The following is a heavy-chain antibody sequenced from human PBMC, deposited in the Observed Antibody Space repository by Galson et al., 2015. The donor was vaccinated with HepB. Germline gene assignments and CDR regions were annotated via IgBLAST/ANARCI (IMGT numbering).Heavy chain of an antibody. CDR1: GFTFTSSA. J-gene: IGHJ4*02. CDR2: IVVGSGNT. V-gene: IGHV1-58*01. D-gene: IGHD5-18*01. CDR3: AAISSPRYGYLLDY. Sequence: SVKVSCKASGFTFTSSAVQWVRQARGQRLEWIGWIVVGSGNTNYAQKFQERVTITRDMSTSTAYMELSSLRSEDTAVYYCAAISSPRYGYLLDYWGQGTLVTVSS.